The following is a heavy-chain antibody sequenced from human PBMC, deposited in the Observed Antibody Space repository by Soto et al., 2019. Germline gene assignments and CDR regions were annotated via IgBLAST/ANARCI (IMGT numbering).Heavy chain of an antibody. V-gene: IGHV4-31*03. D-gene: IGHD4-4*01. CDR3: ATNSNYYYYYYMDV. Sequence: SETLSLTCTVSGGSISSGAYYWSWIRQHPGKGLEWIGYIYYSGSTYYNPSLKSRVTISVDTSKNQFSLKLSSVTAADTAVYYCATNSNYYYYYYMDVWGKGTTVTVSS. J-gene: IGHJ6*03. CDR1: GGSISSGAYY. CDR2: IYYSGST.